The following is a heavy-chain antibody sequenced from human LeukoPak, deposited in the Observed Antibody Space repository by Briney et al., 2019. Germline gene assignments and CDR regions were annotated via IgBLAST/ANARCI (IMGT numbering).Heavy chain of an antibody. V-gene: IGHV4-34*01. J-gene: IGHJ6*03. Sequence: PSETLSLTCAVYGGSFSGYYWSWIRQPPGKGLEWIGEINHSGSTNYNPSLKSRVTISVDTSKNQFSLKLSYVTDADTAVYYCARSPSYYYGSGSYVRSYYYYYMGVWGKGTTVTVSS. CDR1: GGSFSGYY. CDR3: ARSPSYYYGSGSYVRSYYYYYMGV. D-gene: IGHD3-10*01. CDR2: INHSGST.